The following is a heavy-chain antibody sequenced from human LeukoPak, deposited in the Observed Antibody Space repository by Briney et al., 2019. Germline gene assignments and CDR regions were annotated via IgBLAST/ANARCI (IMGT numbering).Heavy chain of an antibody. Sequence: GASVKVSCKASGYTFTSYYMHWVRQAPGQGLEWMGIINPSGGSTSYAQKFQGRVTMTRDTSTSTVYMELSSLRSEDTAVYYCARDRLIAVAGRGSGYFDYWGQGTMVTVSS. CDR3: ARDRLIAVAGRGSGYFDY. J-gene: IGHJ4*02. CDR1: GYTFTSYY. V-gene: IGHV1-46*01. D-gene: IGHD6-19*01. CDR2: INPSGGST.